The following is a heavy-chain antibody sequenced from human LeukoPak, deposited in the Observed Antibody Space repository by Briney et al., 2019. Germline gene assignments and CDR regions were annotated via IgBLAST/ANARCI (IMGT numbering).Heavy chain of an antibody. Sequence: SETLSLTCAVYGGSLSGYYWNWIRQPPGKGLEWIGEINHSGSTNYNPSLKSRVTISVDTSKNQFSLKLSSVTAADTAVYYCTRVIVAATHGFDYWGQGTLVTVSS. D-gene: IGHD2-15*01. J-gene: IGHJ4*02. CDR2: INHSGST. CDR1: GGSLSGYY. CDR3: TRVIVAATHGFDY. V-gene: IGHV4-34*01.